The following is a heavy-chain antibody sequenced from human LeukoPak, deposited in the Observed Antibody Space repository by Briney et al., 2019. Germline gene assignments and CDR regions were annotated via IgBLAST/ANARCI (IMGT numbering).Heavy chain of an antibody. J-gene: IGHJ6*02. CDR3: ARDAPDYDILTGYYYYGMDV. CDR2: INPNSGGT. Sequence: ASVKVSCKASGYTFTGYYMHWVRQAPGQGLEWMGWINPNSGGTNYAQKLQGRVTMTTDTSTSTAYMELRSLRSDDTAVYYCARDAPDYDILTGYYYYGMDVWGQGTTVTVSS. CDR1: GYTFTGYY. D-gene: IGHD3-9*01. V-gene: IGHV1-2*02.